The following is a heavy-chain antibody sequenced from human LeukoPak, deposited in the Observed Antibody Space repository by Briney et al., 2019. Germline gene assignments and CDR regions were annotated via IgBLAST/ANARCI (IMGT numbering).Heavy chain of an antibody. V-gene: IGHV3-30*04. Sequence: GGSLRLSCAASGFTFSSYAMHWVRQAPGKGLEWVAVISYDGSNKYYADSVKGRFTISRDNSKNTLYLQMNSLRAEDTAVYYCARLGAPIYDSSGYYSNYYYGMDVWGQGTTVTVSS. D-gene: IGHD3-22*01. CDR1: GFTFSSYA. CDR2: ISYDGSNK. CDR3: ARLGAPIYDSSGYYSNYYYGMDV. J-gene: IGHJ6*02.